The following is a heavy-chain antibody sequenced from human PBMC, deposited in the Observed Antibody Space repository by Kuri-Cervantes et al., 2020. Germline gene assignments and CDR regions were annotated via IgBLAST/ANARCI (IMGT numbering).Heavy chain of an antibody. J-gene: IGHJ6*02. CDR3: LVPAATSWPLDV. CDR1: GFTFNDHY. Sequence: GESLKISCAASGFTFNDHYMDWVRQAPGKGLEWVGRTRNKANSYTTEYAASVKGRFTISRDNAKNSLYLQMNSLRAEDTAVYYCLVPAATSWPLDVWGQGTTVTVSS. D-gene: IGHD2-2*01. V-gene: IGHV3-72*01. CDR2: TRNKANSYTT.